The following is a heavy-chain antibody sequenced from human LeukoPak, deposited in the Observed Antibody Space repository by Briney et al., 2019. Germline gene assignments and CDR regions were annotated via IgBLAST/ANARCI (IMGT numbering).Heavy chain of an antibody. CDR2: ISYDGSNK. J-gene: IGHJ4*02. V-gene: IGHV3-30*03. CDR3: ARESEGIDY. D-gene: IGHD3-10*01. Sequence: GGSLRLSCAASGFTFSSYGMHWVRQAPGKGLEWVAVISYDGSNKYYADSVKGRFTISRDNSKNTLYLQMNSLRAEDTAVYYCARESEGIDYWGQGTLVTVSS. CDR1: GFTFSSYG.